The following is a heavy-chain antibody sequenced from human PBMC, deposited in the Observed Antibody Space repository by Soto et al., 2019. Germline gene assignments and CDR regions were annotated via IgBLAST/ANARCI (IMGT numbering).Heavy chain of an antibody. CDR3: ARTTAVPNTLRSRYFFDY. V-gene: IGHV4-34*01. D-gene: IGHD4-17*01. J-gene: IGHJ4*02. Sequence: LSLTCAVYGGSFANYYWNWIRQPPGKGLEWIGEINYSGSTDYNPSLESRVTISVDLSKNQFSLRLSSVTTADTALYYCARTTAVPNTLRSRYFFDYWGQGTLVTSPQ. CDR1: GGSFANYY. CDR2: INYSGST.